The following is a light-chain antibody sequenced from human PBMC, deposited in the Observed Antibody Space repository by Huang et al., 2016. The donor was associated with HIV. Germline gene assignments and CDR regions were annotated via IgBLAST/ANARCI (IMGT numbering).Light chain of an antibody. V-gene: IGKV3-15*01. CDR1: QSVSRN. CDR3: QQYNNWPYT. CDR2: GTS. J-gene: IGKJ2*01. Sequence: EIVMTQSPATLSVSPGERATFSCRASQSVSRNLAWHQQKPGQAPRLLIYGTSTRATGIPARFSGSGSGTEFTLTISSLQSEDFAVYYCQQYNNWPYTFGQGTKLEIK.